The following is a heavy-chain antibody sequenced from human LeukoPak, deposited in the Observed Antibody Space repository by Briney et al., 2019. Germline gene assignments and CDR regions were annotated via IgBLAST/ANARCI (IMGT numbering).Heavy chain of an antibody. CDR1: GGSFSGHY. CDR3: ARGPRAMDV. Sequence: PSETLSLTCAVSGGSFSGHYWNWIRQPPGKGLEWIGEINHGGSTNYNPSLKSRVTISVDTSQNQFSLRLSSVTAADTAVYYCARGPRAMDVWGKGTTVTVSS. CDR2: INHGGST. J-gene: IGHJ6*03. V-gene: IGHV4-34*01.